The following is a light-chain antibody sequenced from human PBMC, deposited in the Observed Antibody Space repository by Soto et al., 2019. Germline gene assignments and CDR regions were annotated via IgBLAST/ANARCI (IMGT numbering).Light chain of an antibody. CDR3: QQYGSSPGT. J-gene: IGKJ5*01. Sequence: EIVLTQSPGTLSLSPGERATLSCRASQSVNNNYLAWYQQKPGQAPRLLIHGAAIRATGIPDTFSGSGSGADFTLTISRLEPEDFAVYYCQQYGSSPGTFGQGTRLEIK. CDR1: QSVNNNY. CDR2: GAA. V-gene: IGKV3-20*01.